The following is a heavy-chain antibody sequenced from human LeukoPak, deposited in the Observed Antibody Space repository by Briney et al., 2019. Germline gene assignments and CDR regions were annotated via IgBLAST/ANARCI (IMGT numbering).Heavy chain of an antibody. CDR1: GFTFSSYW. CDR2: IKQDGSEK. CDR3: ARVYFQYYYDSSGQNDY. D-gene: IGHD3-22*01. J-gene: IGHJ4*02. V-gene: IGHV3-7*01. Sequence: GGSLRLSCAASGFTFSSYWMSWVRQAPGKGLELVANIKQDGSEKYYVDSVKGRFTISRDNAKNSLYLQMNSLRAEDTAVYYCARVYFQYYYDSSGQNDYWGQGILVTVSS.